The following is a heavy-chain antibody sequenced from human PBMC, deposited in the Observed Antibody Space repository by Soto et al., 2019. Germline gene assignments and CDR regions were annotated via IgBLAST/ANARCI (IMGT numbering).Heavy chain of an antibody. CDR3: ARDVAAADY. CDR1: GYTFTRYP. Sequence: ASVKVSCKASGYTFTRYPIRWVRQAPGQRLEWMGWINAGNGNTKYSQKFQGRVTITRDTSASTAYMELSSLRSEDTAVYYCARDVAAADYWGQGTLVTVSS. J-gene: IGHJ4*02. D-gene: IGHD6-13*01. CDR2: INAGNGNT. V-gene: IGHV1-3*01.